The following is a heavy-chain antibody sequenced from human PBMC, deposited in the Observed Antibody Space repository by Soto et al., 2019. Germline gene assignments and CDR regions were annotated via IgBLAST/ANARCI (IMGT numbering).Heavy chain of an antibody. CDR3: AKGRSQPKWLAPGRPSYFDY. CDR1: GFTFSSYA. V-gene: IGHV3-23*01. Sequence: EVQLLESGGGLVQPGGSLRLSCAASGFTFSSYAMSWVRQAPGKGLEWVSAISGSGGSTYYAVSVKGRFTISRDNSKNTLYLQMNSLRAEDTAVYYCAKGRSQPKWLAPGRPSYFDYWGQGTLVTVSS. D-gene: IGHD6-19*01. J-gene: IGHJ4*02. CDR2: ISGSGGST.